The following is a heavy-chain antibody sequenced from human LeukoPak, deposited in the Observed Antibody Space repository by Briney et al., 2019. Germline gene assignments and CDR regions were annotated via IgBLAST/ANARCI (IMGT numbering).Heavy chain of an antibody. CDR1: GGTFSSYA. Sequence: GASVTVSCKASGGTFSSYAISWVRQAPGQGLEWMGRIIPILGIANYAQKFQGRVTITADKSTSTAYMELSSLRSEDTAVYYCARDYGDSSYYFDYWGQGTQVTVSS. CDR2: IIPILGIA. CDR3: ARDYGDSSYYFDY. V-gene: IGHV1-69*04. D-gene: IGHD4-17*01. J-gene: IGHJ4*02.